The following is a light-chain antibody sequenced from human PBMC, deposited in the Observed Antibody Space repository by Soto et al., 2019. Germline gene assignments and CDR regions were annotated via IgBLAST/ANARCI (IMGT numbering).Light chain of an antibody. Sequence: DTLMTQSPDTLSASPGEGATLSCRASLSVSSSLAWYQQKPGQAPRLLIYGTSTRATGIPARFSGSGSGTEFTLTISSLQSEDFAVYYCQQYNKWPATFGQGTKLEIK. V-gene: IGKV3-15*01. CDR3: QQYNKWPAT. CDR2: GTS. J-gene: IGKJ1*01. CDR1: LSVSSS.